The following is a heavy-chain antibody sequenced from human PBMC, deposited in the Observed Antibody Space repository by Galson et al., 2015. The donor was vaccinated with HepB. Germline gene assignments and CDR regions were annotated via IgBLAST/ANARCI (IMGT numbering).Heavy chain of an antibody. D-gene: IGHD3-3*01. CDR3: ASAPQDYDFWSGYGGYFDY. CDR2: IYYSGST. Sequence: LSLTCTVSGASISSGDYYWSWLRQPPEKGLEWIWDIYYSGSTNYNPSLESQVSISVDTSKKQFSLKLRSVTAADTAVYHCASAPQDYDFWSGYGGYFDYWGHRTMVTVSS. CDR1: GASISSGDYY. J-gene: IGHJ4*01. V-gene: IGHV4-30-4*01.